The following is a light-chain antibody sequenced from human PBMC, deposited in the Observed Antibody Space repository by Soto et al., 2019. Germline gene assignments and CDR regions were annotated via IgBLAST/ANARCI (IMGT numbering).Light chain of an antibody. CDR3: SSYAGSNNLGL. J-gene: IGLJ2*01. CDR2: EVS. V-gene: IGLV2-8*01. Sequence: QSALTQPPSASGSPGQSVTISCTGTSSDVGGYNYVSWYQQHPGKAPKLMIYEVSKRPSGVPNRFSGSKSGNTASLTVSGLQAEDEADYYCSSYAGSNNLGLFGGVTKVTVL. CDR1: SSDVGGYNY.